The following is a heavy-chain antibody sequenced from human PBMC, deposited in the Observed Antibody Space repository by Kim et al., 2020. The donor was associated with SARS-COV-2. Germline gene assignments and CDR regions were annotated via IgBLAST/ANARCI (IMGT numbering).Heavy chain of an antibody. J-gene: IGHJ4*02. CDR3: ARAQYYYGSGSYTFDY. Sequence: KFQGRVTITADESTSTAYMELSSLRSEDTAVYYCARAQYYYGSGSYTFDYWGQGTLVTVSS. V-gene: IGHV1-69*01. D-gene: IGHD3-10*01.